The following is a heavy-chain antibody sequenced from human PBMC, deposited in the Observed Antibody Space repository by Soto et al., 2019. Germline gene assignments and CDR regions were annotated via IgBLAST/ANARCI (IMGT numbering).Heavy chain of an antibody. D-gene: IGHD2-8*01. Sequence: GGSLRLSCAASGFSFSSYEMHWVRQAPGKGLEWVSYITSSGNVIYYAGSVKGRFTISRDNANNSLYLQMNSLRAEDTAVYFCASPFNAYYHAMDVWGQGTTVTVSS. CDR2: ITSSGNVI. CDR3: ASPFNAYYHAMDV. V-gene: IGHV3-48*03. CDR1: GFSFSSYE. J-gene: IGHJ6*02.